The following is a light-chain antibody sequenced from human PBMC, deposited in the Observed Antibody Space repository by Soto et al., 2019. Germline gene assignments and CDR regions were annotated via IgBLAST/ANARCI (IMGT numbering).Light chain of an antibody. CDR1: SSDVGGYNY. CDR2: EVS. J-gene: IGLJ1*01. CDR3: SSYTSSSTSYV. Sequence: ALTQPASVSGSPGQSITISCTGTSSDVGGYNYVSWYQQHPGKAPKLMIYEVSNRPSGVSNRFSGSKSSNTASLTISGLQAEDEADYYCSSYTSSSTSYVFGTGTKLTVL. V-gene: IGLV2-14*01.